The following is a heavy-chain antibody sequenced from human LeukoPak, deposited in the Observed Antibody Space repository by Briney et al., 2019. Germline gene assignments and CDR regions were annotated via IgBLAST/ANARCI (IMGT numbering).Heavy chain of an antibody. CDR1: GGSISSSSYY. CDR2: IYYSGST. D-gene: IGHD3-10*01. Sequence: SETLSLTCTVSGGSISSSSYYWGWIRQPPGKGLEWVGSIYYSGSTYYNPSLKGRVTISVDTSKNQFSLKLSSVTAADTAVYYCARQLLWFGERIDYYYGMDVWGQGTTVTVSS. J-gene: IGHJ6*02. CDR3: ARQLLWFGERIDYYYGMDV. V-gene: IGHV4-39*01.